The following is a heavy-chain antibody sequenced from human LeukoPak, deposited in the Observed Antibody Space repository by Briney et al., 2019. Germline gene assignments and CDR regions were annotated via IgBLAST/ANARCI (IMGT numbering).Heavy chain of an antibody. CDR1: GGSISSYY. D-gene: IGHD3-3*01. V-gene: IGHV4-4*07. CDR3: ARDRIFGVVITPYYYYCGMDV. Sequence: SETLSLTCTVSGGSISSYYWSWIRQPAGKGLEWIGRIYTSGSTNYNPSLKSRVTMSVDTSKNQFSLKLSSVTAADTAVYYCARDRIFGVVITPYYYYCGMDVWGQGTTVTVSS. CDR2: IYTSGST. J-gene: IGHJ6*02.